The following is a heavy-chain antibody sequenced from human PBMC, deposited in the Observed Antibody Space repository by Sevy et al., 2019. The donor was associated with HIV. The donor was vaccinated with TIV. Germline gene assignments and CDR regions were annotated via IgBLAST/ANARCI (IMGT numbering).Heavy chain of an antibody. V-gene: IGHV3-30*02. CDR3: ASDILTGSDY. CDR1: GFTFSSYG. Sequence: GGSLRLSCAASGFTFSSYGMHWVRQAPGKGLEWVAFIWYDGTDKYYADSVNGRFTISRDNSKNTLYLQMNSLRAEDTAVYYCASDILTGSDYWGQGTLVTVSS. J-gene: IGHJ4*02. CDR2: IWYDGTDK. D-gene: IGHD3-9*01.